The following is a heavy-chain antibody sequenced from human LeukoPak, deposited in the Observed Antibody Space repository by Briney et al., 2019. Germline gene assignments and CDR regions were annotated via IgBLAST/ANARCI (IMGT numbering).Heavy chain of an antibody. D-gene: IGHD3-22*01. V-gene: IGHV1-18*01. CDR3: ARDGPSMIVVVVFDY. Sequence: GASVKVSCKASGYTFTSYGISWVRQAPGQGLERMGWISAYNGNTNYAQKLQGRVTMTTDTSTSTAYMELRSLRSDDTAVYYCARDGPSMIVVVVFDYWGQGTLVTVSS. J-gene: IGHJ4*02. CDR1: GYTFTSYG. CDR2: ISAYNGNT.